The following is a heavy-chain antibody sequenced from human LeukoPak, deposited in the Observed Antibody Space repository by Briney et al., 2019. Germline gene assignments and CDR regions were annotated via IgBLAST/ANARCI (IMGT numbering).Heavy chain of an antibody. D-gene: IGHD4-23*01. CDR3: ARYPYGGNSPFDY. V-gene: IGHV4-34*01. Sequence: SETLSLTCTVSGGSISSYYWSWIRQPPGKGLEWIGEINHSGSTNYNPSLKSRVTISVDTSKNQFSLKLSSVTAADTALYYCARYPYGGNSPFDYWGQGTLVTVSS. J-gene: IGHJ4*02. CDR2: INHSGST. CDR1: GGSISSYY.